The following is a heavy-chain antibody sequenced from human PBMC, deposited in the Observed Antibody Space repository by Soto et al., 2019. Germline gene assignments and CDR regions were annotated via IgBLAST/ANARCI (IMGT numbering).Heavy chain of an antibody. CDR1: GYTFTSYA. V-gene: IGHV1-3*01. CDR2: INVGNGNT. Sequence: QVYLVQSGDEVKKPGASVKVSCKASGYTFTSYAMHWVRQAHGQGLEWMGRINVGNGNTEYSQKFQGRVTITRNTPASTAYMELSRLRSEETAVYYCAKEGELCGGKCRTYYWLHPCGQGTLVTVSS. D-gene: IGHD2-21*01. J-gene: IGHJ5*02. CDR3: AKEGELCGGKCRTYYWLHP.